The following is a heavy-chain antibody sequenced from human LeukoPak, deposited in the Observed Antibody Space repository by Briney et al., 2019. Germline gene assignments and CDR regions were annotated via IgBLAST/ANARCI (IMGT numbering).Heavy chain of an antibody. D-gene: IGHD5-12*01. J-gene: IGHJ4*02. CDR1: GFTFSDCD. Sequence: PGGSLRLSCTASGFTFSDCDMNWVRQAPGSGLEWVSAISGSGGSTYYADSVKGRFTISRDNSKNTLYLQMNSLRAEDTAVYYCAKSAHLKATIDEFDYWGQGTLVTVSS. CDR3: AKSAHLKATIDEFDY. V-gene: IGHV3-23*01. CDR2: ISGSGGST.